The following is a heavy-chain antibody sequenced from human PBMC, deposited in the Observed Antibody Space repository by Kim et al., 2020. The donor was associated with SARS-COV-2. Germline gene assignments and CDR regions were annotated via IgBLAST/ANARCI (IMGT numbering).Heavy chain of an antibody. CDR3: TREVGLTAFDY. D-gene: IGHD1-26*01. Sequence: GVLRLSCTASGFTFGDYAMSWVRQAPGKGLEWVGFIRSKAYGGTTEYAASVKGRFTISRDDSRSIAYLQMNSLKTEDTALYYCTREVGLTAFDYWGQGTLVTVSS. CDR2: IRSKAYGGTT. CDR1: GFTFGDYA. V-gene: IGHV3-49*04. J-gene: IGHJ4*02.